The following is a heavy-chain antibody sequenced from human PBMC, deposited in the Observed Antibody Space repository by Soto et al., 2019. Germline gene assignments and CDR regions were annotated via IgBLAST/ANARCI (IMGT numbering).Heavy chain of an antibody. D-gene: IGHD6-13*01. Sequence: EVQLLESGGGLVQPGGSLRLSCAASGFTFSSYAMSWVRQAPGKGLEWVSAISGSGVSTYYADSVKGRFTISRDNSKNTLYLQMNSLRAEDTAVYYCAKDSYSYSSSWSGGYWGQGTLVTVSS. CDR1: GFTFSSYA. J-gene: IGHJ4*02. CDR2: ISGSGVST. CDR3: AKDSYSYSSSWSGGY. V-gene: IGHV3-23*01.